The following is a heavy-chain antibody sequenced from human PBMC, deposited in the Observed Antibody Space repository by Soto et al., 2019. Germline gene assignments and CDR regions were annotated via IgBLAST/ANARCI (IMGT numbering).Heavy chain of an antibody. J-gene: IGHJ4*02. CDR2: AHHRGRT. V-gene: IGHV4-4*02. D-gene: IGHD1-26*01. CDR3: ARSEATGLDY. Sequence: QVQLQESGPGLVKPSGTLSLTCTVSGGSMSSSNWWNWVRQSPGKGLEWIGEAHHRGRTNYNPSLKSPVTISVDKSKNHFSLKLSSVTAADTAVYYCARSEATGLDYWGQGTLVTVSS. CDR1: GGSMSSSNW.